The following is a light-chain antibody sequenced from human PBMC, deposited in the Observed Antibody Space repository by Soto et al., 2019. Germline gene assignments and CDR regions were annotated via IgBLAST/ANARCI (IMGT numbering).Light chain of an antibody. CDR2: WAS. V-gene: IGKV4-1*01. CDR3: QQYLTLPYT. Sequence: DIVMTQSPDSLPVSLGERATINSKSSQSVLYSSNNNNYLAWYQQKPGQPPKLLIYWASSRESGVPDRFSGSGSGTDFTLTISSLQAEDVAIYYCQQYLTLPYTFGQGTKLEIK. J-gene: IGKJ2*01. CDR1: QSVLYSSNNNNY.